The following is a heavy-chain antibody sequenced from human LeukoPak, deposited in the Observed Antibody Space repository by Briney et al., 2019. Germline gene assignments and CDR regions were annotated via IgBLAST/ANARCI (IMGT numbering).Heavy chain of an antibody. CDR2: ISDSLIN. CDR3: ARVSASGSYYYYYYYYMDV. D-gene: IGHD1-26*01. V-gene: IGHV4-59*01. J-gene: IGHJ6*03. CDR1: GGSIRNYY. Sequence: SETLSLTCTVSGGSIRNYYWTWIRQPPGKGLEWIGYISDSLINHYNPSLMSRLTLSLDTSKNQFSLKLSSVTAADTAVYYCARVSASGSYYYYYYYYMDVWGKGTTVTISS.